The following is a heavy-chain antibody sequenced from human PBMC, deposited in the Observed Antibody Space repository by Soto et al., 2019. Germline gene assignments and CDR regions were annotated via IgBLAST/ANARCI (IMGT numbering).Heavy chain of an antibody. Sequence: EVQLLESGGGLVQPGGSLRLSCAASGFTFSSYAMRWVRQAPGKGLEWVSAISGSGDSTYYADSGKGRFTISRDNSKNALYLQMNSLSAEDTAVYYCARRGSGNYYDYWGQGTLVTVSS. CDR2: ISGSGDST. J-gene: IGHJ4*02. CDR1: GFTFSSYA. D-gene: IGHD1-26*01. V-gene: IGHV3-23*01. CDR3: ARRGSGNYYDY.